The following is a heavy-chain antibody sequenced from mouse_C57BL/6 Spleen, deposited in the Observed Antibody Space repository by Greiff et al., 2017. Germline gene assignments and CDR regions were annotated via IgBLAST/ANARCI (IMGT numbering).Heavy chain of an antibody. CDR2: IDPETGGT. CDR1: GYTFTDYE. V-gene: IGHV1-15*01. Sequence: LVESGAELVRPGASVTLSCKASGYTFTDYEMHWVKQTPVHGLEWIGAIDPETGGTAYNQKFKGKAILTADKSSSTAYMELRSLTSEDSAVYYCTREVLRFPFDVWGTGTTVTVSS. CDR3: TREVLRFPFDV. D-gene: IGHD1-1*01. J-gene: IGHJ1*03.